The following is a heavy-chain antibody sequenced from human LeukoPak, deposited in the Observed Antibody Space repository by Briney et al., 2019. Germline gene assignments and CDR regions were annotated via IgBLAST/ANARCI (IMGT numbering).Heavy chain of an antibody. CDR2: ISYDGSNK. V-gene: IGHV3-30-3*01. D-gene: IGHD5-18*01. J-gene: IGHJ4*02. CDR3: ARGFASGWIQPTRAPGE. Sequence: GGSLRLSCAASGFTFSSYAMHWVRHAPGTGLEWVAVISYDGSNKYYADSVKGRFTISGDNSKNTLYLQMTSLRAEDTAVYYCARGFASGWIQPTRAPGEWGQGTLVTVSS. CDR1: GFTFSSYA.